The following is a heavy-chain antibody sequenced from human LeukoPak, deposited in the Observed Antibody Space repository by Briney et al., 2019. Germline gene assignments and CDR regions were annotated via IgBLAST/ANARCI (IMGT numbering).Heavy chain of an antibody. CDR1: GGSISSYY. V-gene: IGHV4-4*07. J-gene: IGHJ6*02. CDR3: ARVRRGYDSSGYSYGMDV. D-gene: IGHD3-22*01. CDR2: IYTSGST. Sequence: SETLSLTCTVSGGSISSYYWSWIRQPAGKGLEWIGRIYTSGSTNYNPSLKSRVTMSVDTSKNRFSLKLSSVAAADTAVYYCARVRRGYDSSGYSYGMDVWGQGTTVTVSS.